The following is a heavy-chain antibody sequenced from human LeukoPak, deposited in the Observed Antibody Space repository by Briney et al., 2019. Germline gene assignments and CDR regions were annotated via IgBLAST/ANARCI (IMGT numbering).Heavy chain of an antibody. CDR3: ARDSGYGDSFDY. J-gene: IGHJ4*02. Sequence: GGSLRLSCAASGFTFSSYAMHWVRQAPGKGLEWVAIISYDGDNKYYADSVKGRFTISRDNSKNTLYLQMNSLRAEDTAVYYCARDSGYGDSFDYWGQGTLVTVSS. CDR2: ISYDGDNK. V-gene: IGHV3-30-3*01. CDR1: GFTFSSYA. D-gene: IGHD4-17*01.